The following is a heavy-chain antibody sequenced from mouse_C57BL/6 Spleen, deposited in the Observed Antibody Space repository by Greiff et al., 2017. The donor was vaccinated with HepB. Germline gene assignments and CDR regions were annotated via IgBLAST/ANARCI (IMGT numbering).Heavy chain of an antibody. CDR3: AGWSSGYVWFAY. CDR1: GYTFTSYW. V-gene: IGHV1-55*01. J-gene: IGHJ3*01. Sequence: QVQLQQPGAELVKPGASVKMSCKASGYTFTSYWITWVKQRPGQGLEWIGDIYPGSGSTNYNEKFKSKATLTVDTSSSTAYMQLSSLTSEDSAVYYCAGWSSGYVWFAYWGQGTLVTVSA. D-gene: IGHD3-2*02. CDR2: IYPGSGST.